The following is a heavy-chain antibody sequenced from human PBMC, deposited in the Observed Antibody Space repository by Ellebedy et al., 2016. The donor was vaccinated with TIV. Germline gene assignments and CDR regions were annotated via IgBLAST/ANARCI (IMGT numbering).Heavy chain of an antibody. CDR2: INSDGIST. D-gene: IGHD3-9*01. Sequence: GESLKISCAASGFTFSSHAMHWVRQAPGKGLVWVSRINSDGISTGYADSVKGRFTISRDNGKKTLYLQMNSLRAEDTAVYYCARARLGNSFDPWGQGTLVTVSS. J-gene: IGHJ5*02. CDR3: ARARLGNSFDP. V-gene: IGHV3-74*01. CDR1: GFTFSSHA.